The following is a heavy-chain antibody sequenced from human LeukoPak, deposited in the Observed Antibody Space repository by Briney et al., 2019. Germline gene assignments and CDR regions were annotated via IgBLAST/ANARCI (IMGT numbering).Heavy chain of an antibody. CDR1: GYTFTSYY. D-gene: IGHD2/OR15-2a*01. CDR3: ARVPSYFSYYFDY. V-gene: IGHV1-46*01. CDR2: IIPTSAST. J-gene: IGHJ4*02. Sequence: ASVKVSCTASGYTFTSYYLHWVRQAPGQGLEWIGIIIPTSASTTYAQKFQGRVTMTRDTSTGTVYMELSSLRSEDTAVYYCARVPSYFSYYFDYWGQGTLVTVSS.